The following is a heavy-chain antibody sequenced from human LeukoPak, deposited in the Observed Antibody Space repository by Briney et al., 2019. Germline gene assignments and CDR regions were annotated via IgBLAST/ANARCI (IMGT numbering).Heavy chain of an antibody. J-gene: IGHJ6*02. CDR1: GFTFSDYY. CDR2: ISSSGSTI. Sequence: GGSLRLSCAASGFTFSDYYMSWIRQAPGKGLEWVSYISSSGSTIYYADSVKGRFTISRDNATNSLYLQMNSLRAEDTAVYYCARERSSSWYTQQADYYYYGMDVWGQGTTVTVSS. V-gene: IGHV3-11*01. CDR3: ARERSSSWYTQQADYYYYGMDV. D-gene: IGHD6-13*01.